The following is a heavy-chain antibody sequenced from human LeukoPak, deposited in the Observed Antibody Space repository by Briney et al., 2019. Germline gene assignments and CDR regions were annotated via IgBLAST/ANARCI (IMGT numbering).Heavy chain of an antibody. V-gene: IGHV3-30*19. CDR1: GFTFRRFG. J-gene: IGHJ6*03. CDR3: ARDGVVGSRYNHYYHMDV. Sequence: GGSLRLSCVASGFTFRRFGMHWVRQAPGKGLEWVALMTYDGSRITYADSVRGRFTISRDNFRNTLHLEMSSLRTDDTAVYYCARDGVVGSRYNHYYHMDVWGRGSTVTVSS. CDR2: MTYDGSRI. D-gene: IGHD2-21*01.